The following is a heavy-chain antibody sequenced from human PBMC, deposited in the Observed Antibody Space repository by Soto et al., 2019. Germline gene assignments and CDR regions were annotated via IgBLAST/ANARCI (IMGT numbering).Heavy chain of an antibody. CDR2: ISAYNGNT. J-gene: IGHJ6*02. CDR3: ARGLRPTTHYYGMDV. CDR1: GYTFTSYG. D-gene: IGHD2-15*01. V-gene: IGHV1-18*01. Sequence: QVQLVQSGAEVKKPGASVKVSCKASGYTFTSYGISWVRQAPGQGLEWMGWISAYNGNTNYAQKLQGRVTMTTDTSTSTACMELRGLRSDDTAVYYCARGLRPTTHYYGMDVWGQGTTVTVSS.